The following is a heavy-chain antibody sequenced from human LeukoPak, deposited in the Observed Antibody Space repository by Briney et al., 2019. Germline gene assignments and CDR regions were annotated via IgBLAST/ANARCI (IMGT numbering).Heavy chain of an antibody. CDR1: GFTFSSYS. CDR2: ISSSSSYI. D-gene: IGHD4/OR15-4a*01. V-gene: IGHV3-21*01. Sequence: PGGSLRLSCAASGFTFSSYSMNWVRQAPGKGLEWVSSISSSSSYIYYADSVKGRFTISRDNAKNSLYLQMNSLRAEDTAVYYCARRMVAHDAFDIWGQGTMVTVSS. J-gene: IGHJ3*02. CDR3: ARRMVAHDAFDI.